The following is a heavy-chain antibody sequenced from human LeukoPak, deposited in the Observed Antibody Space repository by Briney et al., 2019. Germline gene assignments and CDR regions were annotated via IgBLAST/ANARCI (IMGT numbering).Heavy chain of an antibody. Sequence: SSETLSLTCAVYGGSFSGYYWSWIRQPPGKGLEWIGEINHSGSTNYNPSLKSRVTISVDTSKNQFSLKLSSVTAADPAVYYCARGKQKRIAAAGTYAWFDPWGQGTLVTVSS. D-gene: IGHD6-13*01. CDR2: INHSGST. J-gene: IGHJ5*02. CDR1: GGSFSGYY. CDR3: ARGKQKRIAAAGTYAWFDP. V-gene: IGHV4-34*01.